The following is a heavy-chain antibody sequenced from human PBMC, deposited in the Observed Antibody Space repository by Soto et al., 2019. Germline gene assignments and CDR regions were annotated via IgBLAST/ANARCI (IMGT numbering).Heavy chain of an antibody. CDR3: ARDLNSSGSTPRDDWFDP. Sequence: GASVKVSCKASGGTFSSYGISWARQAHGQGLEWMGWISAYNGNTNYAQKLQGRVTMTTDTSTSTAYMELRSLRSDDTAVYYCARDLNSSGSTPRDDWFDPRGQGTLVTVSS. D-gene: IGHD3-22*01. V-gene: IGHV1-18*01. CDR2: ISAYNGNT. J-gene: IGHJ5*02. CDR1: GGTFSSYG.